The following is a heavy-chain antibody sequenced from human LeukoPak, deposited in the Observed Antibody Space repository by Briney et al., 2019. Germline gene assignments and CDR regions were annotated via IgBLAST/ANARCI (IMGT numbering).Heavy chain of an antibody. CDR3: ARDRTAHYDYIWGSYRARQKDAFDI. V-gene: IGHV4-4*07. J-gene: IGHJ3*02. D-gene: IGHD3-16*02. CDR2: IYTSGST. Sequence: SETLSLTCTVSGGSISSYYWSWIRQPAGKGLEWIGRIYTSGSTNYNPSLKSRVTMSVDTTKNQFSLKLSSVTAADTAVYYCARDRTAHYDYIWGSYRARQKDAFDIWGQGTMVTVSS. CDR1: GGSISSYY.